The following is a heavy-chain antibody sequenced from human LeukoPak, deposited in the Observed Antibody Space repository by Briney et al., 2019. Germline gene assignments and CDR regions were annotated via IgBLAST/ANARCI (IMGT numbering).Heavy chain of an antibody. V-gene: IGHV3-33*03. CDR2: IWYDGSNK. CDR3: AKDHYWSIDY. CDR1: GFTFNRFG. D-gene: IGHD3-3*01. J-gene: IGHJ4*02. Sequence: GALRLSCATSGFTFNRFGMHWVRQAPGKGLEWVAVIWYDGSNKDYADSVKGRFTISRDIAKNTLYLQMNSLRAEDTGVYYCAKDHYWSIDYWGRGTLVTVSS.